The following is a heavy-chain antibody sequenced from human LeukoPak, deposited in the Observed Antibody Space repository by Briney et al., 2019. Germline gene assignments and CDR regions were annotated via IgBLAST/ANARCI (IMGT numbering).Heavy chain of an antibody. CDR2: ISSSSSTI. CDR1: GFTFDDYG. D-gene: IGHD3-3*01. CDR3: ARFSTHAFDI. Sequence: GGSLRLSCAASGFTFDDYGMSWVRQAPGKGLEWVSYISSSSSTIYYADSVKGRFTISRDNAKNSLYLQMNSLRAEDTAVYYCARFSTHAFDIWGQGTMVTVSS. J-gene: IGHJ3*02. V-gene: IGHV3-48*04.